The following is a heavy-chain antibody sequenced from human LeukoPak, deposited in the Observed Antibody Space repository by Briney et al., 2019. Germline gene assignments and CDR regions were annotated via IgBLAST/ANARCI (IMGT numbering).Heavy chain of an antibody. CDR1: GFIFSSYA. CDR3: ARDDNFYYYDSSGLV. D-gene: IGHD3-22*01. Sequence: GGSLRLSCAASGFIFSSYAMSWVRQAPGKGLEWVSVIYSGGSTYYADSVKGRFTISRDNSKNTLYLQMNSLRAEDTAVYYCARDDNFYYYDSSGLVRGQGTLVTVSS. V-gene: IGHV3-53*01. CDR2: IYSGGST. J-gene: IGHJ4*02.